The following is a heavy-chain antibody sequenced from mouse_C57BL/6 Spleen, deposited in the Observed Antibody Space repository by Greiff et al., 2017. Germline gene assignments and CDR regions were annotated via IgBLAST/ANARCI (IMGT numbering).Heavy chain of an antibody. CDR2: INPSNGGT. V-gene: IGHV1-53*01. J-gene: IGHJ2*01. Sequence: QVQLQQPGTELVKPGASVKLSCKASGYTFTSYWLHWVKQRPGQGLEWIGNINPSNGGTNYNEKFKSKATLTVDKSSSTAYMQLSSLTSEDSAVYYCARSRLYYGDFDYWGQGTTLTVSS. CDR3: ARSRLYYGDFDY. D-gene: IGHD1-1*02. CDR1: GYTFTSYW.